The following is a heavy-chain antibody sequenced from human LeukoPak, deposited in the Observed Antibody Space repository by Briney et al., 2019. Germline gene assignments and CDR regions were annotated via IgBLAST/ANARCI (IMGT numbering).Heavy chain of an antibody. J-gene: IGHJ4*02. Sequence: PSETLSLTRTVSGGSISSYYWSWIRQPPGKGLEWSGYIYYSGRTNYNPSLKSRVTISVDTSKNQFSLKLSSVTAADTAVYYCARIPFGKIDYWGQGTLVTVSS. CDR2: IYYSGRT. V-gene: IGHV4-59*08. D-gene: IGHD1-14*01. CDR1: GGSISSYY. CDR3: ARIPFGKIDY.